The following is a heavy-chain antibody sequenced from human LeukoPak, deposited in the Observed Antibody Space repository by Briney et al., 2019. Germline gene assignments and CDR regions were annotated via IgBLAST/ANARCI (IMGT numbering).Heavy chain of an antibody. D-gene: IGHD2-15*01. V-gene: IGHV3-33*01. CDR2: IWYDGSNK. CDR1: GFTFSSYG. Sequence: PGRSLRLSCAASGFTFSSYGMHWVRQAPGKGLEWVAVIWYDGSNKYYADSVKGRFTISRDNAKNSLYLQMNSLRAEDTAVYYCARDHGRYCSGGSCYFGGFFEYWGQGTLGTVSS. J-gene: IGHJ4*02. CDR3: ARDHGRYCSGGSCYFGGFFEY.